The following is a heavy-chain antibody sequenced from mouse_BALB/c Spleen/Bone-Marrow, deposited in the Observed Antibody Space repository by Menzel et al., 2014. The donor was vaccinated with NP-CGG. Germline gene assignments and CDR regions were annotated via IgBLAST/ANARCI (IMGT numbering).Heavy chain of an antibody. Sequence: VQLKDSGAELVKPGASVKLSCTASGFNIKDTYMHWVKQRPEQGLEWIGRIDPANGNTKYDPKFQGKATITADTSSNTAYLQLSSLTSEDTAVYYCARNYGYGKSFAYWGQGTLVTVSA. D-gene: IGHD2-2*01. CDR3: ARNYGYGKSFAY. CDR1: GFNIKDTY. V-gene: IGHV14-3*02. CDR2: IDPANGNT. J-gene: IGHJ3*01.